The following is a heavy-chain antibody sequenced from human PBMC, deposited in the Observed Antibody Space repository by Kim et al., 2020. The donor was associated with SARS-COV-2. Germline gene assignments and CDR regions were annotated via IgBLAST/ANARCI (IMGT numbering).Heavy chain of an antibody. CDR3: AREEDPISIFGEGNRDYYVIDV. CDR2: ISSSTYI. CDR1: GFTFSNYS. Sequence: GGSLRLSCAASGFTFSNYSMNWVRQAPGKRLEWVSSISSSTYIYYADSVKGRFTISRDNTKNSLYLQMNSLRAEDTAVYFCAREEDPISIFGEGNRDYYVIDVWGQGTTVTVSS. V-gene: IGHV3-21*01. J-gene: IGHJ6*02. D-gene: IGHD3-3*01.